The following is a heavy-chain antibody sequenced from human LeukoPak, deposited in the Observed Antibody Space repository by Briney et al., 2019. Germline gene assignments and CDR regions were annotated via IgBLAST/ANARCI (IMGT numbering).Heavy chain of an antibody. CDR2: INTNTGNP. CDR3: ARFDYDFWSGIYLDY. Sequence: ASVKVSCKASGYTFTTYAMHWVRQAPGQGLEWMGWINTNTGNPTYAQGFTGRFVFSLDTSVSTAYLQISSLKAEDTAVYYCARFDYDFWSGIYLDYWGQGTLVTVSS. J-gene: IGHJ4*02. CDR1: GYTFTTYA. D-gene: IGHD3-3*01. V-gene: IGHV7-4-1*02.